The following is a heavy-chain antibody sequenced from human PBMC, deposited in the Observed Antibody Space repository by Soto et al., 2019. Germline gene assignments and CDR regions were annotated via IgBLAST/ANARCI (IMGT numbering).Heavy chain of an antibody. V-gene: IGHV1-69*13. D-gene: IGHD3-10*01. J-gene: IGHJ4*02. CDR1: GGTFSSYA. CDR2: IIPIFGTA. Sequence: GASVKVSCKASGGTFSSYAISWVRQAPGQGLEWMGGIIPIFGTANYAQKFQGRVTITADESTSTAYMELSSLRSEDTAVYYCARTSMVRGVITLLAYWGQGTLVTVSS. CDR3: ARTSMVRGVITLLAY.